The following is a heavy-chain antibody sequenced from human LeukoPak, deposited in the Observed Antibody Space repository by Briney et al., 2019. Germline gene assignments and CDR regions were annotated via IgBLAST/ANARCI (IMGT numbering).Heavy chain of an antibody. CDR3: ASNDYGGNSGDAFDI. Sequence: PSETLSLTCTVSGVSISSYYWSWIRQPPGQGLEWIGYIFHSGTTNYNPSLKSRVTISVDTSKNQFSLKLSSVTAADTAVYYCASNDYGGNSGDAFDIWGQGTMVTVSS. J-gene: IGHJ3*02. D-gene: IGHD4-23*01. CDR2: IFHSGTT. CDR1: GVSISSYY. V-gene: IGHV4-59*01.